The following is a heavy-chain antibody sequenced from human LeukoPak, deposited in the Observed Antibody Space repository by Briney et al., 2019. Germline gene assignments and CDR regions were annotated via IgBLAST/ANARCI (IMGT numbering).Heavy chain of an antibody. Sequence: SETLSLTCTVSGGSISSFYWNWIRQPPGKGLEWIGYIYYSGNTNYNPSLKSRVTISVDTSKNQFSLKLSSVTAADTAVYYCARRVRGSYGMDVWGQGTTVTVSS. CDR3: ARRVRGSYGMDV. D-gene: IGHD2-15*01. V-gene: IGHV4-59*01. J-gene: IGHJ6*02. CDR2: IYYSGNT. CDR1: GGSISSFY.